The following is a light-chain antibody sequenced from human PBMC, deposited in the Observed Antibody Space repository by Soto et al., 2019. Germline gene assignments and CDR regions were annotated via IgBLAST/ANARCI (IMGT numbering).Light chain of an antibody. V-gene: IGKV3-20*01. CDR2: GAS. CDR3: QQYGSSSWT. J-gene: IGKJ1*01. Sequence: ETVMTQSPATLSVSPGERATLSCRASQSVRNNLAWYQQRPGQAPSLLIYGASTRATGIPDRFSGSGSGTDFTLTISRLEPEDFAVYYCQQYGSSSWTFGQGTKVDIK. CDR1: QSVRNN.